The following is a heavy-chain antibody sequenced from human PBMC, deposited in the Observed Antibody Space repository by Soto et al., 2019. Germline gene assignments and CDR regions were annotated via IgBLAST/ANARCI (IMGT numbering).Heavy chain of an antibody. CDR2: ISAYNGNT. Sequence: ASVKVSCKASGYTFTSYGISWVRQAPGQGLEWMGWISAYNGNTSYAQKLQGRVTMTTDTSTSTAYMELRSLRSDDTAVYYCARDERTIFGVVPDVDAFDIWGQGTMVTVS. CDR3: ARDERTIFGVVPDVDAFDI. CDR1: GYTFTSYG. D-gene: IGHD3-3*01. V-gene: IGHV1-18*01. J-gene: IGHJ3*02.